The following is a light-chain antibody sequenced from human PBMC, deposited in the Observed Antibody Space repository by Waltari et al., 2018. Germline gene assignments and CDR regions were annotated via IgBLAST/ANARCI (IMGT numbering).Light chain of an antibody. CDR3: QQRSNWPPT. CDR1: QSVSSY. V-gene: IGKV3-11*01. CDR2: GAS. J-gene: IGKJ4*01. Sequence: ETVLPPPPATLSFPPGETAPPSCRASQSVSSYLAWYQHKPGQAPRLLIYGASNRATGIPARFSGSGSGTDFTLTISSLEPEDFAVYYCQQRSNWPPTFGGGTKVEIK.